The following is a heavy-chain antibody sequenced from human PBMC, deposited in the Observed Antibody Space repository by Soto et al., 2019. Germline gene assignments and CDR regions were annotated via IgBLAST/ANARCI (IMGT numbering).Heavy chain of an antibody. V-gene: IGHV3-30-3*01. D-gene: IGHD6-19*01. J-gene: IGHJ4*02. CDR3: ARRLTSTVSALGY. CDR2: ISEAGGNN. CDR1: GLTFTSYA. Sequence: QVHLVESGGGVAQAGRSLRLSCTASGLTFTSYAIHWVRQAPGKGLEWVSLISEAGGNNYFAESVRGRFLISRDNSKNTVYLQLSSLRPEDTAVYFCARRLTSTVSALGYWGQGTLVTVAS.